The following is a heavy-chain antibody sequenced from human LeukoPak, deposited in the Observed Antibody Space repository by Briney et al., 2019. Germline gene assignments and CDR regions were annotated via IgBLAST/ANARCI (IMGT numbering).Heavy chain of an antibody. CDR3: ARDAEYYYGSGSYSSGIDV. Sequence: SETLSLTCTVSGGSIRTAGYYWSWTRQHPGKGLEWIGYIYYSGTPYYNPSLKSRVTISVDTSQSRFSLRLTSVTAADTAVYYCARDAEYYYGSGSYSSGIDVWGQGTTVTVSS. V-gene: IGHV4-31*03. J-gene: IGHJ6*02. CDR2: IYYSGTP. D-gene: IGHD3-10*01. CDR1: GGSIRTAGYY.